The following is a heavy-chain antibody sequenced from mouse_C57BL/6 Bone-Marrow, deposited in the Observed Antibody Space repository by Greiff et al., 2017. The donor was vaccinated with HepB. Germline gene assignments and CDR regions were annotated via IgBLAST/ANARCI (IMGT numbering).Heavy chain of an antibody. J-gene: IGHJ4*01. CDR1: GFTFSDYG. D-gene: IGHD1-1*01. Sequence: EVHLVESGGGLVKPGGSLKLSCAASGFTFSDYGMHWVRQAPEKGLEWVAYISSGSSTIYYADTVKGRFTISRDNAKNTLFLQMTSLMSEDTAMYYCAIKNYYYGSSYDYYAMDYWGQGTSVTVSS. CDR2: ISSGSSTI. V-gene: IGHV5-17*01. CDR3: AIKNYYYGSSYDYYAMDY.